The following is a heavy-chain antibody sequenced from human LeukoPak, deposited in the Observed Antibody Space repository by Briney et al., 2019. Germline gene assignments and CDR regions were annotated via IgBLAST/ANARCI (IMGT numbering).Heavy chain of an antibody. D-gene: IGHD3-9*01. CDR3: ARFYDILTGYSIGNWFDP. Sequence: SETLSLTCAVYGGSFSGYYWSWIRQPPGKGLEWIGEINHSGSTNYNPSLKSRVTISVDTSKNQFSLKLSSVTAADTAVYFCARFYDILTGYSIGNWFDPWGQGTLVTVSS. CDR2: INHSGST. J-gene: IGHJ5*02. V-gene: IGHV4-34*01. CDR1: GGSFSGYY.